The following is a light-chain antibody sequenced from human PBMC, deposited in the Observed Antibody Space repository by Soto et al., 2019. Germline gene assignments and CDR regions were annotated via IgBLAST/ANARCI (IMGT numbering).Light chain of an antibody. CDR2: AAS. CDR1: QSISSY. J-gene: IGKJ5*01. CDR3: QQSYSTLIT. Sequence: DIQMTQSPSSLSASVGDRVTITCRASQSISSYLNWYQQKPGKAPKVLIYAASSLQSGVPSRFSGSGSGTDFPLTISSLQPEDFETYYCQQSYSTLITFGQGTRLEIK. V-gene: IGKV1-39*01.